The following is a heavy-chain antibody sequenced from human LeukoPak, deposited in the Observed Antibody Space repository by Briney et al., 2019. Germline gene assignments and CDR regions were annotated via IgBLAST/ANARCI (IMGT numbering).Heavy chain of an antibody. CDR3: AREESIGRYQFLHDY. V-gene: IGHV1-18*01. D-gene: IGHD1-26*01. CDR1: GYTFTSYG. J-gene: IGHJ4*02. Sequence: ASVKVSCKASGYTFTSYGVSWVRQAPGQGLEWMGWISAYNGNTNYAQKLQGRVTMTTDTSTSTAYMELRSLTSDDTAVYYCAREESIGRYQFLHDYWGQGTLVTVS. CDR2: ISAYNGNT.